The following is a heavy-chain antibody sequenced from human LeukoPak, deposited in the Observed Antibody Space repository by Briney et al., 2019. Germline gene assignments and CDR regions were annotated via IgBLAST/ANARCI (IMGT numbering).Heavy chain of an antibody. Sequence: ASVKVSCKASGYTFTSYYMHWVRQAPGQGLEWMGIINPSGGSTNYAQKFQGRVTMTRDTSTSTVYMELSSLRSEATAVYYCARDSVRGVIIPWGMDVWGQGTTVTVSS. V-gene: IGHV1-46*01. CDR3: ARDSVRGVIIPWGMDV. J-gene: IGHJ6*02. D-gene: IGHD3-10*01. CDR2: INPSGGST. CDR1: GYTFTSYY.